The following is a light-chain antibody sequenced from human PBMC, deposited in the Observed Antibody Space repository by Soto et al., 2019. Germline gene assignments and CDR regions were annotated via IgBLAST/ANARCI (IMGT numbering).Light chain of an antibody. J-gene: IGLJ3*02. CDR3: CSYAGSYTWV. CDR2: DVS. V-gene: IGLV2-11*01. Sequence: QSALTQPRSVSGSPGQSVTISCTGTTSDVGSYTYVSWYQQHPGKAPKLMLYDVSQRPSGVPYRFSGSKFGNTASLTISGLQAEDEADYYCCSYAGSYTWVFGGWTKLTVL. CDR1: TSDVGSYTY.